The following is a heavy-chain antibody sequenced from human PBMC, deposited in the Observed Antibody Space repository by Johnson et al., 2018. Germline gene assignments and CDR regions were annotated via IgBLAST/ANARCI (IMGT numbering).Heavy chain of an antibody. Sequence: VQLVESGGGLVQPGGSLRLSCAASGFTFSSYWMSWVRQAPGKGLEWVANIKKEGSEKYYVDSVKGRFPISRDNAKNTLYLQMNSLRAEDTAVYYCARDASSYSSSWPEYFQHWGQGTLVTVSS. CDR3: ARDASSYSSSWPEYFQH. CDR1: GFTFSSYW. J-gene: IGHJ1*01. V-gene: IGHV3-7*01. CDR2: IKKEGSEK. D-gene: IGHD6-13*01.